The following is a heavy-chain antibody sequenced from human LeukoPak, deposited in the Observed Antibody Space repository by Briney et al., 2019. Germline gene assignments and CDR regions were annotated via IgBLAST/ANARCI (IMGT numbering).Heavy chain of an antibody. D-gene: IGHD3-9*01. CDR2: IYTSGNT. J-gene: IGHJ3*02. CDR1: GGSISSYY. V-gene: IGHV4-4*07. CDR3: ARGLTGSLDAFDI. Sequence: SETLSLTCTVSGGSISSYYWSWVRQPAGKGLEWIGRIYTSGNTNYNPSLKGRVTMSVDTSKNQFSLKLSSVTAADTAVYYCARGLTGSLDAFDIWGQGTMVTVSS.